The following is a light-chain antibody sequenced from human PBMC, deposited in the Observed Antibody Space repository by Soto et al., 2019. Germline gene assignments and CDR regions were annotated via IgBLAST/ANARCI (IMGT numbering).Light chain of an antibody. V-gene: IGLV2-14*01. Sequence: QSVLTRPASVSGSPGQSFTISCTGTSSDVGGYNYVSWHQQHPGKAPKLMIYDVSNRPSGVSNRFSGSKSGNTASLTISGLQAEDEADYYCSSYTSSSTLVVFGGGTKLTVL. CDR3: SSYTSSSTLVV. CDR2: DVS. CDR1: SSDVGGYNY. J-gene: IGLJ2*01.